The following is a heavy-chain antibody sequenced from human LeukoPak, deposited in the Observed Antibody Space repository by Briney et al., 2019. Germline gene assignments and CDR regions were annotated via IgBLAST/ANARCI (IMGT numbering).Heavy chain of an antibody. V-gene: IGHV1-69*13. CDR3: ARDFITANPKNYGSGSYT. D-gene: IGHD3-10*01. CDR1: GYTFTGYY. CDR2: IIPIFGTA. Sequence: ASVKVSCKASGYTFTGYYMHWVRQAPGQGLEWMGGIIPIFGTANYAQKFQGRVTITADESTSTAYMELSSLRSEDTAVYYCARDFITANPKNYGSGSYTWGQGTLVTVSS. J-gene: IGHJ5*02.